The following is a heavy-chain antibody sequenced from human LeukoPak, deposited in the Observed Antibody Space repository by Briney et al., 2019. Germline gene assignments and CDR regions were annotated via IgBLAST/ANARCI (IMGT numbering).Heavy chain of an antibody. CDR1: GFTFNDYY. Sequence: GGSLRLSCAASGFTFNDYYMSWIRQAPGKGLEWLSYINIGGTNTHYADSVKGRFTISRDNAKKSLYLEKNNLRAEDTAVYYCATDGAGFDTWGQGVLVTVSS. V-gene: IGHV3-11*01. CDR2: INIGGTNT. J-gene: IGHJ5*02. CDR3: ATDGAGFDT.